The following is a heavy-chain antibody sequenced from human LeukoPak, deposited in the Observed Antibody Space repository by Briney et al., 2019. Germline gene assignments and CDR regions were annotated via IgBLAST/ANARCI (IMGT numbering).Heavy chain of an antibody. J-gene: IGHJ4*02. CDR2: IKKDGRET. Sequence: GGSLRLSCAASGITFSSFWMSWVRQAPGKGLEWVAKIKKDGRETAYVESVKGRFTISRDYAKNSLSLQMNSLRVEDTAVYYCARDFYWGFDFWGQGTLVTVSS. CDR3: ARDFYWGFDF. CDR1: GITFSSFW. D-gene: IGHD7-27*01. V-gene: IGHV3-7*04.